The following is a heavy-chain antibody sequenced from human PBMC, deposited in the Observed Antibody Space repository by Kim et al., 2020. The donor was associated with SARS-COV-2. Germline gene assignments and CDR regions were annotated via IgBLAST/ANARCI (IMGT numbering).Heavy chain of an antibody. D-gene: IGHD6-13*01. CDR3: ARGHSSNWYFDS. Sequence: TSNTSLKSRVTISVDTSKNQFSLKLSSVTAADTAVYYCARGHSSNWYFDSWGQGTLVTVSS. J-gene: IGHJ4*02. V-gene: IGHV4-59*09.